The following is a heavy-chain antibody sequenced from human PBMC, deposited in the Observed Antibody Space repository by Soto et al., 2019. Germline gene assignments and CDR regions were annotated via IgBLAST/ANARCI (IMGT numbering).Heavy chain of an antibody. CDR1: GFTFSSYG. J-gene: IGHJ6*03. CDR2: IWYDGSNK. Sequence: QVQLVESGGGVVQPGRSLRLSCAASGFTFSSYGMHWVRQAPGKGLEWVAVIWYDGSNKYYADSVKGRFTISRDNSKNTLYLQMNSLRAEDTAVYYCARGDCSSTSCYAVYYYYYMDVWGKGTTVTVSS. CDR3: ARGDCSSTSCYAVYYYYYMDV. V-gene: IGHV3-33*01. D-gene: IGHD2-2*01.